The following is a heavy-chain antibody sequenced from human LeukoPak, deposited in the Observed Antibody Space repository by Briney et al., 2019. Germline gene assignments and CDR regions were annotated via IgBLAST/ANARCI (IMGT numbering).Heavy chain of an antibody. V-gene: IGHV4-59*08. J-gene: IGHJ3*02. CDR1: SGSISSYY. CDR2: IYYSGTT. D-gene: IGHD3-10*01. Sequence: SETLSLTCTFSSGSISSYYWNWVRQLPGKGLEWIGFIYYSGTTNYNPSLKSRVTMSVDTSKNQFSLKLNSVTAADTAVYYCARWSFGSGSYAFDIWGQGTMVTVSS. CDR3: ARWSFGSGSYAFDI.